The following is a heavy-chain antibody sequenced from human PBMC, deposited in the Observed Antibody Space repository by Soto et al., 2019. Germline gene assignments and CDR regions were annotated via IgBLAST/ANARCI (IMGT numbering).Heavy chain of an antibody. CDR2: ISYDGSNK. CDR3: ARAYARRGYYYYGMDV. Sequence: LRLSCAASGFTFSSYAMHWVRQAPGKGLEWVAVISYDGSNKYYADSVKGRFTISRDNSKNTLYLQMNSLRAEDTAVYYCARAYARRGYYYYGMDVWGQGTTVTVSS. J-gene: IGHJ6*02. CDR1: GFTFSSYA. D-gene: IGHD2-2*01. V-gene: IGHV3-30-3*01.